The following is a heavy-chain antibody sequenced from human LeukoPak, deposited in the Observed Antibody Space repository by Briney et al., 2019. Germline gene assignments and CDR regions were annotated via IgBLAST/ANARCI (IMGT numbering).Heavy chain of an antibody. CDR3: ARGMDTAMVKHAFDI. V-gene: IGHV4-30-2*01. J-gene: IGHJ3*02. CDR1: GGSISSGGYS. CDR2: IYHSGST. D-gene: IGHD5-18*01. Sequence: SETLSLTCAVSGGSISSGGYSWSWLRQPPGKGLEWIGYIYHSGSTYYNPSLKSRVTISVDTSKNQFSLKLSSVTAADTAVYYCARGMDTAMVKHAFDIWGQGTMVTVSS.